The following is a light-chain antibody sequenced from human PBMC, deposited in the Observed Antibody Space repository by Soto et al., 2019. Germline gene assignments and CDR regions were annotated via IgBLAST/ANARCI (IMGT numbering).Light chain of an antibody. CDR1: TSDIGDYNY. Sequence: QSVLTQPSSVSGSAGQSITISCTGTTSDIGDYNYVSWYQQSPGKAPKLLIYEVSDRPAGVSNRFSGSKSGNTASLTIAGLQTEDEADYYCGSYTGHNTLVVGTGTKVTVL. J-gene: IGLJ1*01. V-gene: IGLV2-14*01. CDR3: GSYTGHNTLV. CDR2: EVS.